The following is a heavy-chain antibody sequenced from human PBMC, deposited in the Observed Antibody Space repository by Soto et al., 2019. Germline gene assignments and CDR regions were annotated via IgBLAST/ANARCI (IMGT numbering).Heavy chain of an antibody. V-gene: IGHV3-21*01. CDR3: AREAMTTVTTSGYYFDY. CDR1: GFTFSSYN. J-gene: IGHJ4*02. CDR2: ISSSSSYI. D-gene: IGHD4-17*01. Sequence: GGSLRLSCAASGFTFSSYNMNWVRQAPGKGLEWVSSISSSSSYIYYADSVKGRFTISRDNAKNSLYLQMNSLRAEDTAVYYCAREAMTTVTTSGYYFDYWGQGTLVTVSS.